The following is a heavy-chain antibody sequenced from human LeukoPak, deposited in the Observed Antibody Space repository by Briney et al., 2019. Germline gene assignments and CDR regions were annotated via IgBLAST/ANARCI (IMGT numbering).Heavy chain of an antibody. CDR2: LYYSGST. CDR3: ARGISPSFDI. V-gene: IGHV4-59*01. Sequence: PSETLSLTCTVSGGSISSYYWSWIRQPPGKGLEWIGYLYYSGSTNYNPSLKSRVTISVDTSKNQFSLKLSSVTAADTAVYYCARGISPSFDIWGQGTMVTVSS. D-gene: IGHD3-3*01. J-gene: IGHJ3*02. CDR1: GGSISSYY.